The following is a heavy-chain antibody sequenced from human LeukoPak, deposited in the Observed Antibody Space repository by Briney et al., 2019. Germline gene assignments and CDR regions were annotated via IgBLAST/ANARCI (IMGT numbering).Heavy chain of an antibody. D-gene: IGHD6-13*01. Sequence: PGGSLRLSCAASGFTFSSYSMNWVRQAPGKGLEWVSSISSSSSYIYYADSVKGRFTISRDNAKNLLYLQMNSLRAEDTAVYYCASRSSSWYGTDYWGQGTLVTVSS. CDR1: GFTFSSYS. V-gene: IGHV3-21*01. J-gene: IGHJ4*02. CDR2: ISSSSSYI. CDR3: ASRSSSWYGTDY.